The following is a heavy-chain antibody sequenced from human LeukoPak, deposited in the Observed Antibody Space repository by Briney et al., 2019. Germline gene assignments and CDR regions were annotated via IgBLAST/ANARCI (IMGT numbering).Heavy chain of an antibody. Sequence: ASVKVSCKASGYTFTSYGITWVRQAPGQGLEWMGIINPSGGSTSYAQKFQGRVTMTRDTSTSTVYMELSSLRSEDTAVYYCARDRTPNPDPIVVVPAAMDYWGQGTLVTVSS. CDR3: ARDRTPNPDPIVVVPAAMDY. CDR1: GYTFTSYG. V-gene: IGHV1-46*01. J-gene: IGHJ4*02. CDR2: INPSGGST. D-gene: IGHD2-2*01.